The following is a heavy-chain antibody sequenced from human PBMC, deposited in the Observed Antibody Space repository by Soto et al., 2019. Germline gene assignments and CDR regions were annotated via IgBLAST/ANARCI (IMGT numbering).Heavy chain of an antibody. J-gene: IGHJ4*02. D-gene: IGHD6-6*01. CDR2: INPNSGGT. CDR3: ARDLRGIAARHFDY. Sequence: ASVKVSCKASGYTLTGYYMHWVPPAPGQGLEWMGWINPNSGGTNYAQKFQGRVTMTRDTSISTAYMELSRLRSDDTAVYYWARDLRGIAARHFDYWRQRTLGTVSS. V-gene: IGHV1-2*02. CDR1: GYTLTGYY.